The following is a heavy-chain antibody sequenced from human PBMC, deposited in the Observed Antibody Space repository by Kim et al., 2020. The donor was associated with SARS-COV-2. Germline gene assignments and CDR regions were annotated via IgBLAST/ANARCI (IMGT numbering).Heavy chain of an antibody. J-gene: IGHJ4*02. D-gene: IGHD6-13*01. V-gene: IGHV3-21*01. CDR2: ITSSSSYI. Sequence: GGSLRLSCAASGFTFSSYSMNWVRQAPGKGLEWVSSITSSSSYIYYADSVKGRFTISRDNAKNSLYLQMNSLRAEDTAVYYCARGPYSSSWDLFSVWGQGTLVTVSS. CDR3: ARGPYSSSWDLFSV. CDR1: GFTFSSYS.